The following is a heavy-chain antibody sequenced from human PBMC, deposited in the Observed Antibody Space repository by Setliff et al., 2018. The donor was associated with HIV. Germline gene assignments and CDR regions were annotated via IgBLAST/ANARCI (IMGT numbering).Heavy chain of an antibody. V-gene: IGHV4-4*07. Sequence: PSETLSLTCTVSGGSISSYYWSRIRQPAGKGLEWIGRIYTSGSTNYNPSLKSRVTMSVDTSKNQFSLKLSSVTAADTAVYYCARVGYCSGGSCYGDWYFDLWGRGTLVTVSS. CDR3: ARVGYCSGGSCYGDWYFDL. CDR1: GGSISSYY. CDR2: IYTSGST. D-gene: IGHD2-15*01. J-gene: IGHJ2*01.